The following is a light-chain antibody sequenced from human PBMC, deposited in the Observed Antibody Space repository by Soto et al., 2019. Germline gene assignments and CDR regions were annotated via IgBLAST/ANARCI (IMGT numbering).Light chain of an antibody. CDR2: LGS. CDR3: MQALQTQFT. V-gene: IGKV2-28*01. Sequence: DLVMTQSPLSLPVTPGEPASISCRSSQSLLHSNGYNYLDWYLQKPGQSPQVLIYLGSYRASGVPDRFSGSGSGTDFTLKISRVEAEDVGVYYCMQALQTQFTFGPGTKVDIK. CDR1: QSLLHSNGYNY. J-gene: IGKJ3*01.